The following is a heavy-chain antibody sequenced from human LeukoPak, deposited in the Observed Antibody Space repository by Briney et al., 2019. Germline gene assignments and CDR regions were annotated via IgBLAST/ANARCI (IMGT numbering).Heavy chain of an antibody. J-gene: IGHJ1*01. CDR3: ARQAYSSSWYFQH. CDR2: IKQDGSEK. V-gene: IGHV3-7*01. Sequence: GGSLRLSCAASGFTFSSYWMSWVRQAPGKGLEWVANIKQDGSEKYYVDSVRGRFTISRGNAKNSLYLQMNSLRAEDTAVYYCARQAYSSSWYFQHWGQGTLVTVSS. D-gene: IGHD6-13*01. CDR1: GFTFSSYW.